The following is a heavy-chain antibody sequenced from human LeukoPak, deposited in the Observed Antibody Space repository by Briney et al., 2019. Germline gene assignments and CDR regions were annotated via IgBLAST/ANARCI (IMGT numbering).Heavy chain of an antibody. V-gene: IGHV3-30*02. J-gene: IGHJ4*02. CDR3: ARKGSAAYYLDY. D-gene: IGHD3-10*01. CDR2: IRYDGSNK. Sequence: GGSLRLSCAASGFTFSRHGMHWVRQAPGKGLAWVAFIRYDGSNKYYADSVKSRFTISRDNSKNPLYLQMDTLRAADTAVYYCARKGSAAYYLDYWGQGTLVTVSS. CDR1: GFTFSRHG.